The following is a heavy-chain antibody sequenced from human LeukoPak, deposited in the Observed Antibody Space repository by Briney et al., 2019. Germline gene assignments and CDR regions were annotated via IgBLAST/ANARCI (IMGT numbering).Heavy chain of an antibody. V-gene: IGHV3-30*18. J-gene: IGHJ4*02. D-gene: IGHD1-26*01. CDR1: GFTFSSYG. CDR3: AKEWDTLQFDY. CDR2: ISYDGSNK. Sequence: GGSLRLSCAASGFTFSSYGMHWVRQAPGKGLEWVAVISYDGSNKYYADSVKGRFTISRDNSKNTLYLQMNSLRAEDTAVYCCAKEWDTLQFDYWGQGTLVTVSS.